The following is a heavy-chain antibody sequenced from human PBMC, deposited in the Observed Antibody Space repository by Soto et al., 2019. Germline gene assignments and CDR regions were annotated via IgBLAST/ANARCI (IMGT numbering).Heavy chain of an antibody. D-gene: IGHD2-2*01. CDR3: ARDLYCSSTSCYFSGMDV. J-gene: IGHJ6*02. CDR2: ISSTTSYI. Sequence: PGGSLRLSCAASGFTFTRYSMNWVRQAPGKGLEWVSSISSTTSYIYYGDSMKGRFTISRDNAKNSLYLEMNSLRAEDTAVYYCARDLYCSSTSCYFSGMDVWGQGTTVTVSS. CDR1: GFTFTRYS. V-gene: IGHV3-21*01.